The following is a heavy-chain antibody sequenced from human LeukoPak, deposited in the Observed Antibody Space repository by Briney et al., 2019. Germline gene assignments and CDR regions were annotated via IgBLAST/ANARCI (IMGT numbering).Heavy chain of an antibody. CDR2: INPSGGST. Sequence: ASVKVSCKASGYTFTSYYMHWVRQAPGQGLEWMGIINPSGGSTSYAQKFQGRVTMTRDTSTSTVYMELSSLRSEDTAVYYCARRMGGSVPLLPYYYYYYMDVWGKGTTVTISS. V-gene: IGHV1-46*01. J-gene: IGHJ6*03. CDR1: GYTFTSYY. CDR3: ARRMGGSVPLLPYYYYYYMDV. D-gene: IGHD3-10*01.